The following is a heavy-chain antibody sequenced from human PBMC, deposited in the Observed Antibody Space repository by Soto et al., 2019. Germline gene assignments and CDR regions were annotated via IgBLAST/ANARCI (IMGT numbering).Heavy chain of an antibody. V-gene: IGHV4-4*02. CDR3: ARRGIAVAGYWYFDL. J-gene: IGHJ2*01. CDR2: VHVAGST. CDR1: GDPITSRNW. D-gene: IGHD6-19*01. Sequence: SETLSLTCAVSGDPITSRNWWTWVRQAPGKGLEWIGEVHVAGSTNYNPSLKSRVTISVDTSKNQFSLKLSSVTAADTAVYYCARRGIAVAGYWYFDLWGRGTLVTVSS.